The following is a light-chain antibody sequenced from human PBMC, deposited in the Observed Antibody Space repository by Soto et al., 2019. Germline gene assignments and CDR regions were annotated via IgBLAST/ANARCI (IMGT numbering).Light chain of an antibody. CDR2: GTS. J-gene: IGKJ1*01. V-gene: IGKV3-20*01. CDR1: QTVNTNY. CDR3: EQYVSSPRT. Sequence: EIVLTQSPGTLSLSPGEEATLSCRASQTVNTNYLAWYQQKAGQAPRLLSYGTSSRATGIPDRFSGSGSGTAFSLTISRLEPEEFAVYYCEQYVSSPRTFGQGTKVEIK.